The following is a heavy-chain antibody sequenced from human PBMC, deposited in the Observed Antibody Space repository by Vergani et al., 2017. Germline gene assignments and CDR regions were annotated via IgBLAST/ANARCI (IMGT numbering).Heavy chain of an antibody. CDR3: ALWAVDTAMVTDAFDI. CDR1: GGSFSGYY. V-gene: IGHV4-34*01. CDR2: INHSGST. D-gene: IGHD5-18*01. J-gene: IGHJ3*02. Sequence: QVQLQQWGAGLLKPSETLSLTCAVYGGSFSGYYWSWIRQPQGKGLEWIGEINHSGSTNYNPSLKRRVTISVDTSKNQFSLELSSVTAADTAVYYCALWAVDTAMVTDAFDIWDQGTMVTVSS.